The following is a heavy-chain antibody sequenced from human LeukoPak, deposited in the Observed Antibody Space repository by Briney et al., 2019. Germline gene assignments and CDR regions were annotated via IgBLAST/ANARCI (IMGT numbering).Heavy chain of an antibody. J-gene: IGHJ4*02. D-gene: IGHD5-18*01. Sequence: GGSLRLSCAASGFIFSNFGFNWVRQAPGKGLEWISHISSDTSGIGYADSVKGRFTISRDNARNSLYLQMNSLRAEDTALYYCARDPTGILDFDYWGQGTLVTVS. V-gene: IGHV3-48*01. CDR3: ARDPTGILDFDY. CDR2: ISSDTSGI. CDR1: GFIFSNFG.